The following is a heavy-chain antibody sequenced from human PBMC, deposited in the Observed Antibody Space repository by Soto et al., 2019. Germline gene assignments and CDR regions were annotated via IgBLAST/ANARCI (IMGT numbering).Heavy chain of an antibody. CDR2: IYYSGST. D-gene: IGHD3-16*01. Sequence: SETLSLTCTVSGGSISSGDYYWSWIRQPPGKGLEWIGYIYYSGSTFYNPSLKNRVTISLDTSKIQFSLKLSSVTAADTAVYCCVREGGDNWFDPWGQGTLVTVSS. CDR1: GGSISSGDYY. CDR3: VREGGDNWFDP. J-gene: IGHJ5*02. V-gene: IGHV4-30-4*01.